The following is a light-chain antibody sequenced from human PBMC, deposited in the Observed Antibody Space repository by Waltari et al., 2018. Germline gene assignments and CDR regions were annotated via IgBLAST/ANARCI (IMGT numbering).Light chain of an antibody. V-gene: IGKV3-15*01. CDR1: HSVNTT. CDR3: QQYNNWPQT. Sequence: EIVMTQSPGTLSVSPGERATLSCRASHSVNTTLAWYQQKPGQAPRPLSHGASTRATGIPARFSVSGSGTEFTLTITNLQSEDFAVYYCQQYNNWPQTFGQGTKLELK. J-gene: IGKJ2*01. CDR2: GAS.